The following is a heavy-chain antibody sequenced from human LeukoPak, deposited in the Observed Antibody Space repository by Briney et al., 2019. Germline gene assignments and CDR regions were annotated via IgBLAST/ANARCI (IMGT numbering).Heavy chain of an antibody. CDR3: AKDPGIAVLDAFDI. J-gene: IGHJ3*02. V-gene: IGHV3-30-3*01. CDR2: ISYDGSNK. D-gene: IGHD6-19*01. Sequence: GGSLRLSCAASGFTFSSYAMHWVRQAPGKGLEWVAVISYDGSNKYYADSVKGRFTISRDNSKNTLYLQMNSLRAEDTAVYYCAKDPGIAVLDAFDIWGQGTMVTVSS. CDR1: GFTFSSYA.